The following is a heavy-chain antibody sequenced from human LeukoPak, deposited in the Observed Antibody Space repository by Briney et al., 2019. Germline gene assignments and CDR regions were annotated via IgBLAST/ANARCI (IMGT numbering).Heavy chain of an antibody. CDR2: ISGNAGST. Sequence: PGGSLRLSCAASGFTFSSSAMSWVRQAPGKWLEWVSAISGNAGSTYYADSVKGRFTISRDNSKNTLYLQLNSLRAEDTAVYYCAKDQIGSDIVATIDDWGEGALVTVSS. V-gene: IGHV3-23*01. J-gene: IGHJ4*02. CDR3: AKDQIGSDIVATIDD. CDR1: GFTFSSSA. D-gene: IGHD5-12*01.